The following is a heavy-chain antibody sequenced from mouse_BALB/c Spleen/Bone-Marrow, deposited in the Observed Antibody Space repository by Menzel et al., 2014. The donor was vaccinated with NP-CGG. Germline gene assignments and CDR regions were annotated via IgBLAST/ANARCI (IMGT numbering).Heavy chain of an antibody. CDR3: ARDTMITYYYAMDY. CDR1: GFTFSSYG. J-gene: IGHJ4*01. V-gene: IGHV5-6*01. CDR2: ISSGGSYT. D-gene: IGHD2-4*01. Sequence: EVQLVESGGDLVKPGGSLKLSCAASGFTFSSYGMSWVRQTPDKRLEWVATISSGGSYTYYPDSVKGRFTISRDNAKSTLYLQMSSLKSEDTAMYYCARDTMITYYYAMDYWGQGTSVTVSS.